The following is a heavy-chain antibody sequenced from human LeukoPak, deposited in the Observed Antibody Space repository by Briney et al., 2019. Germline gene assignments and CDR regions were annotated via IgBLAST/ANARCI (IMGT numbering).Heavy chain of an antibody. CDR2: IYGGGDT. V-gene: IGHV3-53*01. Sequence: GGSLRLSCAASGFTVTDNYMNWVRQSSGKGLEWVSVIYGGGDTNYADSVKGRFTISRDNSKNTLYLQMNSLRAEDTAVYYCAKGGKGYGDDAFDIWGQGTMVTVSS. CDR1: GFTVTDNY. CDR3: AKGGKGYGDDAFDI. D-gene: IGHD5-18*01. J-gene: IGHJ3*02.